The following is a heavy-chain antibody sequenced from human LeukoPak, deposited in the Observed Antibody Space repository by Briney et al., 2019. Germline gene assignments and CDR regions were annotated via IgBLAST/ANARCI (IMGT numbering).Heavy chain of an antibody. V-gene: IGHV3-7*01. CDR1: GFTFSSYW. CDR2: IKQDGSEK. CDR3: ARDHCSSTSCHNDY. J-gene: IGHJ4*02. D-gene: IGHD2-2*01. Sequence: GGSLRLSCAASGFTFSSYWMSWVRQAPGKGLEWVANIKQDGSEKYYVDSVKGRSTISRDNAKNSLYLQMNSLRAEDTAVYYCARDHCSSTSCHNDYWGQGTLVTVSP.